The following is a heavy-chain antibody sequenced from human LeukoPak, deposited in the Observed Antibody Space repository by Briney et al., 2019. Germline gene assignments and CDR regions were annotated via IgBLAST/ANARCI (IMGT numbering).Heavy chain of an antibody. Sequence: PSETLSLTCTVSGGSISSYYWSWIRQPPGKGLDGIGYIYYSGITNYNPSPKSRVTISVDTSKNQVSLKLSSVTAADTAVYYCAATRRGIAAARAFGYWGQGTLVTVSS. V-gene: IGHV4-59*01. CDR3: AATRRGIAAARAFGY. CDR1: GGSISSYY. CDR2: IYYSGIT. D-gene: IGHD6-25*01. J-gene: IGHJ4*02.